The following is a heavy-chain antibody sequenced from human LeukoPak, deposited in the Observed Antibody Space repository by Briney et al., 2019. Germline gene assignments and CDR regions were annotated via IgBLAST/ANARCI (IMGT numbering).Heavy chain of an antibody. Sequence: SETLSLTCTVSGYSVSRDYYWGWIRQSPGKGLGWIGSVRNSGAAYYSPSLKSPVTMSTDSSKNQVSLRLSSVTAADTAIYYCARLIPRGMNLDAFDFWGQGTMVTVSS. V-gene: IGHV4-38-2*02. J-gene: IGHJ3*01. D-gene: IGHD1-14*01. CDR2: VRNSGAA. CDR3: ARLIPRGMNLDAFDF. CDR1: GYSVSRDYY.